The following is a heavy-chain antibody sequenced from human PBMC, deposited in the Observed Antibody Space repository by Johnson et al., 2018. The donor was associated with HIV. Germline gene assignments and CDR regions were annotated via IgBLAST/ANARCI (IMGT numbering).Heavy chain of an antibody. CDR3: ARAGSSSDDAFDI. V-gene: IGHV3-66*01. CDR1: GFTFSSYD. CDR2: IYSGGST. D-gene: IGHD6-6*01. Sequence: MLLVESGGGVAQPGRSLRVSCGTSGFTFSSYDMHWVRQAPGKGLEWVPVIYSGGSTYYTDSVKGRFTISRDTSKNTVYLQMNSLRAEDTAVYYCARAGSSSDDAFDIWGQGTMVTVSS. J-gene: IGHJ3*02.